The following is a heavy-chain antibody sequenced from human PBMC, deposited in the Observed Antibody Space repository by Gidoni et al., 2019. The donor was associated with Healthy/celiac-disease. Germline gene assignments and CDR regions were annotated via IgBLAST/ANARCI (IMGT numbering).Heavy chain of an antibody. V-gene: IGHV1-18*01. J-gene: IGHJ6*02. CDR3: ARDAQGYCSSTSCYYGMDV. CDR2: ISAYNGNT. D-gene: IGHD2-2*01. CDR1: GYTFTSYG. Sequence: QVQLVQSGAEVKKPGASVKVSCKASGYTFTSYGISWVRQAPGQGLEWMGWISAYNGNTNYAQKLQGRVTMTTDTSTSTAYMELRSLRSDDTAVYYCARDAQGYCSSTSCYYGMDVWGQGTTVTVSS.